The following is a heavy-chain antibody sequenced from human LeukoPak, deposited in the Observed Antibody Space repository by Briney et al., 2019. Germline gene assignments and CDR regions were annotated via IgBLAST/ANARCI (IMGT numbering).Heavy chain of an antibody. Sequence: SETLSLTCTVSGGSISSGDYYWSWIRQPPGKGLEWIGYIYYSGSTYYNPSLKSRVTMSVDTSKNQFSLKLSSVTAADTAVYYCVRLRPGSYFDYWGQGTLVTVSS. D-gene: IGHD5-12*01. CDR2: IYYSGST. CDR1: GGSISSGDYY. CDR3: VRLRPGSYFDY. J-gene: IGHJ4*02. V-gene: IGHV4-30-4*01.